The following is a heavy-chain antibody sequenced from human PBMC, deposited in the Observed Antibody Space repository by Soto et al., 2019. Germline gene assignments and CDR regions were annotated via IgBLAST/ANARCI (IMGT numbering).Heavy chain of an antibody. D-gene: IGHD3-3*01. CDR1: GYTFTGYY. CDR2: INPNSGGT. CDR3: ARDPHYDSHRSDAFDI. J-gene: IGHJ3*02. Sequence: QVPLVQSGAEVKKPGASVKVSCKASGYTFTGYYMHWVRQAPGQGLEWMGWINPNSGGTNYAQKFQGWVTMTRDTPISTAYMELSRLRSDDTAVYYCARDPHYDSHRSDAFDIWGKGTMVTVSS. V-gene: IGHV1-2*04.